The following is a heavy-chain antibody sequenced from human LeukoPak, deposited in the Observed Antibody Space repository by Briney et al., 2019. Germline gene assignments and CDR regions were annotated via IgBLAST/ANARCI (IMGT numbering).Heavy chain of an antibody. V-gene: IGHV3-9*01. D-gene: IGHD3-10*01. Sequence: GRSLRLSGAASGFTFDDYAMHWVRQGPGKGLEWVSGISWNSGSIAYADSVKGRFTISRDNAKNSLYLQMDSLRAEDTALYYCAKGLSMVRGLDYWGQGTLVTVSS. CDR3: AKGLSMVRGLDY. J-gene: IGHJ4*02. CDR2: ISWNSGSI. CDR1: GFTFDDYA.